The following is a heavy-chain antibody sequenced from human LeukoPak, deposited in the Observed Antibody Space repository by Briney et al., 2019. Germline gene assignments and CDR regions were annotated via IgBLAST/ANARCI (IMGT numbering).Heavy chain of an antibody. J-gene: IGHJ4*02. V-gene: IGHV4-59*01. CDR1: GGSISSYY. D-gene: IGHD2-15*01. CDR2: IHYSGST. CDR3: ARGVVVVAATKGYYFDY. Sequence: SETLSLTCTVSGGSISSYYWSWIRQPPGKGLEWIGYIHYSGSTNYNPSLKSRVTISVDTSKNQFSLKLSSVTAADTAVYYCARGVVVVAATKGYYFDYWGQGTLVTVSS.